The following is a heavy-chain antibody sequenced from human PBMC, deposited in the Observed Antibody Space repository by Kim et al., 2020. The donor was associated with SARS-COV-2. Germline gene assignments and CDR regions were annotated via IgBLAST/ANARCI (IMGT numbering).Heavy chain of an antibody. J-gene: IGHJ4*01. V-gene: IGHV4-39*01. CDR3: ARHWRHCLYTTLFYFD. Sequence: SETLSLTCTVSGGSISSSSYYWGWNRQPPGKGLEWIGSINYSGSTYYNPSLRSRVTISVDTTKNQFSLKLSSVTAADTAVYYSARHWRHCLYTTLFYFD. D-gene: IGHD1-1*01. CDR1: GGSISSSSYY. CDR2: INYSGST.